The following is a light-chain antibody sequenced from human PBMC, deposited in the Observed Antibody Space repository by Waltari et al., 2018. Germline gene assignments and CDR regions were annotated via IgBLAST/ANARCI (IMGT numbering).Light chain of an antibody. CDR2: RAS. CDR1: QRISTW. J-gene: IGKJ2*01. CDR3: QLYNSYVMYT. V-gene: IGKV1-5*03. Sequence: DIQMNQSPSPLSASVGARVTITCRASQRISTWLAWYQQKPGKAPKLLISRASTLESGVPSRFAGSGSGTEFTLTISSLQPDDFGTYYCQLYNSYVMYTFGQGTKLDIK.